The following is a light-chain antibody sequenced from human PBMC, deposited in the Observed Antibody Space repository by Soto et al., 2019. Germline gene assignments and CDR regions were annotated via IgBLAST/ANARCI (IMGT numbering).Light chain of an antibody. CDR1: QSVLYSSNNKNY. CDR3: QQYYSTPPT. CDR2: WAS. V-gene: IGKV4-1*01. J-gene: IGKJ1*01. Sequence: DIVMTQSPDSLAVSLGERATINCKSSQSVLYSSNNKNYLAWYQQKPGQPPKLLIYWASTRESGVPDRFSGSGSGTDFTLTISSLQAEDVAVYYCQQYYSTPPTFGQGTTVDIQ.